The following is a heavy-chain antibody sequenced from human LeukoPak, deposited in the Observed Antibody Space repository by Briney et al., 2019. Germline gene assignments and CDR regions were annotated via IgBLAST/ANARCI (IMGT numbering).Heavy chain of an antibody. CDR2: ISSSGSTI. CDR3: AELGITMIGGV. Sequence: QTGGSLRLSCVASGFTFSNVWMNWVRQAPGKGLEWVSYISSSGSTIYYADSVKGRFTISRDNAKNSLYLQMNSLRAEDTAVYYCAELGITMIGGVWGKGTTVTISS. J-gene: IGHJ6*04. D-gene: IGHD3-10*02. V-gene: IGHV3-48*04. CDR1: GFTFSNVW.